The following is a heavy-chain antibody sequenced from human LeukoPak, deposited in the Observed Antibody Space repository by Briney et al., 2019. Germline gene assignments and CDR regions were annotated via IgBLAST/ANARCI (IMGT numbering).Heavy chain of an antibody. CDR3: ARGFTIFGVVNDAFDI. CDR1: EFTFSSYW. J-gene: IGHJ3*02. Sequence: PGGSLRLSCAASEFTFSSYWMHWVRQAPGKGLVWVSRINSDGSSTSYADSMKGRFTISRDNAKNTLYLQMNSLRAEDTAVYYCARGFTIFGVVNDAFDIWGQGTMVTVSS. CDR2: INSDGSST. D-gene: IGHD3-3*01. V-gene: IGHV3-74*01.